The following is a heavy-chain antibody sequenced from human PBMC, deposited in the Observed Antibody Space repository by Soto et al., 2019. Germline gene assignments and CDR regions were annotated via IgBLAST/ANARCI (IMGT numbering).Heavy chain of an antibody. CDR3: ARDLYYDSSGTLDY. CDR2: ISYDGSNK. CDR1: GFTFSSYA. V-gene: IGHV3-30-3*01. D-gene: IGHD3-22*01. J-gene: IGHJ4*02. Sequence: QVQLVESGGGVVQPGRSLRLSCAASGFTFSSYAMQWVRQAPGKGLEWVAVISYDGSNKYYADSVKGRFTISRDNSKNTLYLQMNSLRAEDTAVYYCARDLYYDSSGTLDYWGQGTLVTVSS.